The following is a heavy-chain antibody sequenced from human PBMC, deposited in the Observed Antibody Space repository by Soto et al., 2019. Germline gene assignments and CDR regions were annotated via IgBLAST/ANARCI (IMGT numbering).Heavy chain of an antibody. D-gene: IGHD2-15*01. CDR1: GGSISSYY. J-gene: IGHJ4*02. V-gene: IGHV4-59*12. CDR2: IDYSGTT. CDR3: AIVHRFFSGSRCYVFDY. Sequence: PSETLSLTCTVSGGSISSYYWSWLRQPPEKGMEWIGYIDYSGTTNYNPTLKSRVTISVDTSKNQYPLNLSSVTAADTAAYYCAIVHRFFSGSRCYVFDYWGQGALVTVSS.